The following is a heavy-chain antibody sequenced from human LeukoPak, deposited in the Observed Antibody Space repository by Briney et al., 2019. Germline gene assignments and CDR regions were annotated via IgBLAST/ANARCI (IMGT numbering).Heavy chain of an antibody. D-gene: IGHD6-19*01. V-gene: IGHV4-31*03. CDR1: GGSISSGGYY. CDR2: IYYSGST. CDR3: ARGLQWLVKYYFDY. J-gene: IGHJ4*02. Sequence: SQTLSLTCTVSGGSISSGGYYWSWIRQHPGTGLEWIGYIYYSGSTYYNPSLKSRVTISVDTSKNQFSLKLSSVTAADTAVYYCARGLQWLVKYYFDYWGQGTLVTVSS.